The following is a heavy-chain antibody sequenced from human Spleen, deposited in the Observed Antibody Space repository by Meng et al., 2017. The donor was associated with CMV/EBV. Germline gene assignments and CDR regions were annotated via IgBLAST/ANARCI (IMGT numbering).Heavy chain of an antibody. V-gene: IGHV1-69*05. D-gene: IGHD1-7*01. CDR1: GGTFSSYA. Sequence: SGGTFSSYAISWVRQAPGQGLEWMGGIIPIFGTANYAQKFQGRVTITTDESTSTAYMELSSLRSEDTAVYYCARGTQFDYYYYGMDVWGQGTTVTVSS. CDR2: IIPIFGTA. CDR3: ARGTQFDYYYYGMDV. J-gene: IGHJ6*02.